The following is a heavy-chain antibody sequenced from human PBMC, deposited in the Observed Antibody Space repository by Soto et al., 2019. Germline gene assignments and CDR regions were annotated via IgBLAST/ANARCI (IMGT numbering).Heavy chain of an antibody. Sequence: SETLSLTCTVSGGSISSYYWSWIRQPPGKGLEWIGYIYYSGSTNYNPSLKSRVTISVDTSKNQFSLKLSSVTAADTAVYYCARVPRYHYCSGGSCYQYYFDYWGQGTLVTVSS. CDR3: ARVPRYHYCSGGSCYQYYFDY. J-gene: IGHJ4*02. V-gene: IGHV4-59*01. CDR1: GGSISSYY. D-gene: IGHD2-15*01. CDR2: IYYSGST.